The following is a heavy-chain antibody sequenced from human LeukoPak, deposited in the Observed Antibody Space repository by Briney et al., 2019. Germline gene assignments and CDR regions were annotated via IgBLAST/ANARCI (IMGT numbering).Heavy chain of an antibody. D-gene: IGHD4-17*01. CDR2: INPNSGGT. Sequence: ASVTVSCKASGYIFTGYYMHWVRQAPGQGLEWMGWINPNSGGTNYAQKFQGWVTMTRDTSISTAYIELSKVRSDDTAVYYCARDHEGYGDPWYFDYWGQGTLVTVSS. CDR1: GYIFTGYY. V-gene: IGHV1-2*04. J-gene: IGHJ4*02. CDR3: ARDHEGYGDPWYFDY.